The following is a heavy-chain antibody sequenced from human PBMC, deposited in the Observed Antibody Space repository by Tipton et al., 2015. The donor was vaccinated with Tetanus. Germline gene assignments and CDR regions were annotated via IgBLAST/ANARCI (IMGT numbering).Heavy chain of an antibody. D-gene: IGHD3-16*01. CDR3: ARQITAADAFDT. Sequence: AGLVKPSETLSLICGVYGGSFGGYYWSWIRQPPGKGLEWIGEINHSGSTNYNPSLKSRVTISVDTSKNQFSLKLSSVTAADTAVYYCARQITAADAFDTWGQGTMVTVSS. J-gene: IGHJ3*02. CDR1: GGSFGGYY. V-gene: IGHV4-34*01. CDR2: INHSGST.